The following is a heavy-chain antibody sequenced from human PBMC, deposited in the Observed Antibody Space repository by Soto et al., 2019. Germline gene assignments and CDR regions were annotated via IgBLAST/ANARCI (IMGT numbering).Heavy chain of an antibody. CDR2: IFPRDSDT. V-gene: IGHV5-51*01. CDR3: ARLGSLLQPIDY. J-gene: IGHJ4*02. D-gene: IGHD4-4*01. Sequence: GESLKISCQTSGYTFTNYWIGWVRHMPGRGLEWMGLIFPRDSDTRYNSSFEGQVTISSDRSIATAYLQWTSLKASDTAIYFCARLGSLLQPIDYWGQGTLVTVSS. CDR1: GYTFTNYW.